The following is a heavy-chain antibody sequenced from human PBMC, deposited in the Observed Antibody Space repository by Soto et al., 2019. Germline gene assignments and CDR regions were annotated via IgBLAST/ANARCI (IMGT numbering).Heavy chain of an antibody. D-gene: IGHD2-2*01. CDR1: GFTFNDYA. V-gene: IGHV3-23*01. J-gene: IGHJ4*02. CDR3: AKCSSASYFKEGFDY. Sequence: GGSLRLSCAASGFTFNDYAMHWVRQAPGKGLEWVSGISGGGRTTYYADSVKGRFTISRDNSKNTLFLQMNSLTVGDTAVYYCAKCSSASYFKEGFDYWGQGTLVTVSS. CDR2: ISGGGRTT.